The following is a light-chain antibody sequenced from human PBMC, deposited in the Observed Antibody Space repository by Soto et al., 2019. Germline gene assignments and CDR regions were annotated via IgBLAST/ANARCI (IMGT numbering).Light chain of an antibody. V-gene: IGKV3-20*01. CDR1: QSVPSKY. CDR3: QQYNNWPTLT. Sequence: ETVFTQSPGTLSLSPGETATLSCRASQSVPSKYLAWYQQNPGQAPRLLIYGASNRATGIPDKFSGSGSGTDFTLTISRLESEDFAVYYCQQYNNWPTLTFGQGTKVDIK. J-gene: IGKJ1*01. CDR2: GAS.